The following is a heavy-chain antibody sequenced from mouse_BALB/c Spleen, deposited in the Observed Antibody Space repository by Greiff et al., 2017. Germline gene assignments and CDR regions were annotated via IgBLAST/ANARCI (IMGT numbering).Heavy chain of an antibody. D-gene: IGHD1-1*01. CDR2: IYPGSGST. CDR3: TRVLRWYFDV. CDR1: GYTFTSYW. V-gene: IGHV1S22*01. Sequence: LQQPGSELVRPGASVKLSCKASGYTFTSYWMHWVKQRPGQGLEWIGNIYPGSGSTNYDEKFKSKATLTVDTSSSTAYMQLSSLTSEDSAVYYCTRVLRWYFDVWGAGTTVTVSS. J-gene: IGHJ1*01.